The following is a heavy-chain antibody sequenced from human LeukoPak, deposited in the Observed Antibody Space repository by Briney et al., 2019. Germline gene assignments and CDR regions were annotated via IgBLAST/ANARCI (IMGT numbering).Heavy chain of an antibody. CDR2: INPSGGST. Sequence: ASVKVSCKTSGYTFTNYYMHWVRQAPGQGLEWMGIINPSGGSTSYAQKFQGRVTMTGDTSTNTVCMELSSLRSEDTAMYYCAREWVHHTYGSPPIDYWGQGTLVTVSS. D-gene: IGHD5-18*01. J-gene: IGHJ4*02. CDR1: GYTFTNYY. CDR3: AREWVHHTYGSPPIDY. V-gene: IGHV1-46*01.